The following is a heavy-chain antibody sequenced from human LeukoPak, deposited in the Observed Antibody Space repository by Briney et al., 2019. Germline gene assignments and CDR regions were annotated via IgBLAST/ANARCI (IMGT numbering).Heavy chain of an antibody. CDR3: ARRGFGGYSSSWYAFDI. V-gene: IGHV5-51*01. Sequence: GESLKISCKGSGYTFPTYWIGWVRQMPGKGLEWMGIIYPGDSDTRYSPSFQGQVTISADKSISTAYLQWSSLKASDTAMYYCARRGFGGYSSSWYAFDIWGQGTMVTVSS. CDR2: IYPGDSDT. CDR1: GYTFPTYW. J-gene: IGHJ3*02. D-gene: IGHD6-13*01.